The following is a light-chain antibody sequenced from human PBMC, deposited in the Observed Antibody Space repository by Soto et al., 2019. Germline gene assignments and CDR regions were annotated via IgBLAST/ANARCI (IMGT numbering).Light chain of an antibody. V-gene: IGLV2-14*01. CDR2: EVS. CDR1: TSDVGAYNY. J-gene: IGLJ1*01. Sequence: QSVLTQPASVSGSPGQSITISCTGSTSDVGAYNYVSWYKHHPGQAPQLMIYEVSNRPSGVSTRFSGSKSGNTASLTSSGLQADDEGDYYCSSKTSSSSPFVVGTGTKVTV. CDR3: SSKTSSSSPFV.